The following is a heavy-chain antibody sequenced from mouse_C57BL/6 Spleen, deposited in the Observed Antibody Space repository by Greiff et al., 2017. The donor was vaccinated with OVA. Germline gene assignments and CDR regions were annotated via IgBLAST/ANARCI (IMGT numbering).Heavy chain of an antibody. CDR2: IYPGDGGT. D-gene: IGHD1-1*01. J-gene: IGHJ1*03. Sequence: VKLMESGPELVKPGASVKISCKASGYAFSSSWMNWVKQRPGKGLEWIGRIYPGDGGTNYNGKFKGQATLTADKSSSTAYMQLRSLTSADAAVYFWARDDYGRSYRGYSDVWGTGTTVTVSS. CDR3: ARDDYGRSYRGYSDV. CDR1: GYAFSSSW. V-gene: IGHV1-82*01.